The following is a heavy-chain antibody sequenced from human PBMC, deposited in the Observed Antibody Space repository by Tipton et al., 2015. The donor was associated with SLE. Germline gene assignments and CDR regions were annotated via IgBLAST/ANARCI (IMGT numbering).Heavy chain of an antibody. CDR1: GFTFSSYG. D-gene: IGHD3-10*01. CDR3: ARLPRGGWFDP. V-gene: IGHV3-48*04. CDR2: ITTSGSPV. J-gene: IGHJ5*02. Sequence: SLRLSCAASGFTFSSYGMNWVRQAPGMGLEWVSYITTSGSPVYYADSVKGRFTISRDNAKNSLYLQMNSLRAEDTAVYYCARLPRGGWFDPWGQGTLVTVSS.